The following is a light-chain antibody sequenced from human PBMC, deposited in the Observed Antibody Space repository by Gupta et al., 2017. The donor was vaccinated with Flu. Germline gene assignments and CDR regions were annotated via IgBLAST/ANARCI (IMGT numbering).Light chain of an antibody. CDR1: KLGNKF. Sequence: TCSGDKLGNKFVSWYQQKPGQSPVLVVYQDTKRPSGTPERFSGSNSGNTATLTISGAQAMDEADFYCQTWDSSTGVFGGGTKLTVL. CDR3: QTWDSSTGV. CDR2: QDT. J-gene: IGLJ2*01. V-gene: IGLV3-1*01.